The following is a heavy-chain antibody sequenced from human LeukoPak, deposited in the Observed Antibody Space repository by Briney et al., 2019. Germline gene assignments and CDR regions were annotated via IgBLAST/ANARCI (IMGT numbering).Heavy chain of an antibody. J-gene: IGHJ4*02. CDR2: ISAYNGNT. Sequence: MGCISAYNGNTNYAQKLQGRVTMTTDTSTSTAYMELRSLRSDDTAVYYCARLDTAMATPDYWGQGTLVTVSS. V-gene: IGHV1-18*01. CDR3: ARLDTAMATPDY. D-gene: IGHD5-18*01.